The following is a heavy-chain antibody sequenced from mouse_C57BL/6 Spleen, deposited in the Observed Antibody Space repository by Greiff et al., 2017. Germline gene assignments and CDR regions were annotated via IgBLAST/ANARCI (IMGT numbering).Heavy chain of an antibody. CDR2: ISYDGSN. CDR3: AREYSPYYFDY. J-gene: IGHJ2*01. V-gene: IGHV3-6*01. Sequence: VQLQQSGPGLVKPSQSLSLTCSVTGYSITSGYYWNWIRQFPGNKLEWMGYISYDGSNNYNPSLKNRISITRDTSKNQFFLKLNSVTTEDTATYYCAREYSPYYFDYWGQGTTLTVSS. CDR1: GYSITSGYY.